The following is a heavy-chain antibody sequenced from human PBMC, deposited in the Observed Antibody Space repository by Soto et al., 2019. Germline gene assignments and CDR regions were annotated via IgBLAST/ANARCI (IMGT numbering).Heavy chain of an antibody. CDR1: GGSISSYY. Sequence: TLSLTCTVSGGSISSYYWSWIRQPPGKGLEWIGYIYYSGSTNYNPSLKSRVTISVDTSKNQFSLKLSSVTAADTAVYYCARGGLGYCSGGSCYAGYYYYGMDVWGQGTTVTVSS. CDR2: IYYSGST. CDR3: ARGGLGYCSGGSCYAGYYYYGMDV. D-gene: IGHD2-15*01. J-gene: IGHJ6*02. V-gene: IGHV4-59*01.